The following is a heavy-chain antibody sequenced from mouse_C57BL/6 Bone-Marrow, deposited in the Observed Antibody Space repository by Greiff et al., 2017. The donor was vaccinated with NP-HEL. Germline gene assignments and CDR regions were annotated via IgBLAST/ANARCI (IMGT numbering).Heavy chain of an antibody. CDR3: AREGYSLDY. CDR2: ISSGGSYT. Sequence: EVMLVESGGDLVKPGGSLKLSCAASGFTFSSYGMSWVRQTPDKRLEWVATISSGGSYTYYPDSVKGRFTISRDNAKNTLYLQMSSLKSEDTAMYYCAREGYSLDYWGQGTTLTVSS. J-gene: IGHJ2*01. V-gene: IGHV5-6*01. D-gene: IGHD2-12*01. CDR1: GFTFSSYG.